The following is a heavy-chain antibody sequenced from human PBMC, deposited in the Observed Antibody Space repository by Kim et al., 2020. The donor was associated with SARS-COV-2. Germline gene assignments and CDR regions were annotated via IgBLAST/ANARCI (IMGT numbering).Heavy chain of an antibody. CDR2: INAGNGNT. V-gene: IGHV1-3*01. J-gene: IGHJ3*02. CDR1: GYTFTSYA. D-gene: IGHD3-9*01. Sequence: ASVKVSCKASGYTFTSYAMHWVRQAPGQRLEWMGWINAGNGNTKYSQKFQGRVTITRDTSASTAYMELSSQRSEDTAVYYCASKGYYDILTGYYGPFAFDIWGQGTMVNVSS. CDR3: ASKGYYDILTGYYGPFAFDI.